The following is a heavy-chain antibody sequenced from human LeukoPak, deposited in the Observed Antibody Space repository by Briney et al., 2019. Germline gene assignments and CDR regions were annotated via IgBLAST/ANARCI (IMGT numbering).Heavy chain of an antibody. J-gene: IGHJ4*02. CDR1: GFTFNNYA. Sequence: PGGSLRLSWAASGFTFNNYAISWVRQALGKGLEWPSGISDSGGSTYYADSVKGRFTISRDNSKNTLYLQMNSLRAEDTAVYYCAKPTCSGGRCYFDYWGQGTLVTVSS. CDR2: ISDSGGST. V-gene: IGHV3-23*01. CDR3: AKPTCSGGRCYFDY. D-gene: IGHD2-15*01.